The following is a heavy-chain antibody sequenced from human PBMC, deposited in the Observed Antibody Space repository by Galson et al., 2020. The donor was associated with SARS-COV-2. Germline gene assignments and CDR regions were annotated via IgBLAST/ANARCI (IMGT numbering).Heavy chain of an antibody. V-gene: IGHV1-2*06. CDR3: AREMLRGYGMDV. Sequence: ASVKVSCKASGYTFTDYYMHWVRQAPGQGLEWMGRINPNNGGTNFAQQSQDRVTLTWDTSISTAYMDLSRLRSDDSAVYYCAREMLRGYGMDVWGQGTTVTVS. CDR2: INPNNGGT. D-gene: IGHD3-16*01. J-gene: IGHJ6*02. CDR1: GYTFTDYY.